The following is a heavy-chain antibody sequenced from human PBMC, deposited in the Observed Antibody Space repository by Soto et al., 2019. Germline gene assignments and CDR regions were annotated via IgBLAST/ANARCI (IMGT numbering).Heavy chain of an antibody. CDR1: GGSISSGYY. D-gene: IGHD3-3*02. V-gene: IGHV4-31*03. Sequence: SETLSLTCTVSGGSISSGYYWSWIRQHPVKGLEWIGYIYYSGNTYYNPSLKSRVSISLDTSKSQFSLKLDSVTAADTAVYYCVRVAPVALGVRNSMDVWGQGTTVTVSS. J-gene: IGHJ6*01. CDR3: VRVAPVALGVRNSMDV. CDR2: IYYSGNT.